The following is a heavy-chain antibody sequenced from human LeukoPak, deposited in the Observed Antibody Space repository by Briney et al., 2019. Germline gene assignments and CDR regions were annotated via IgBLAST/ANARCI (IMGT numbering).Heavy chain of an antibody. CDR3: AKCPLLRSFDWSYFDD. CDR1: GFTFSSYS. CDR2: VSGSGGST. V-gene: IGHV3-23*01. J-gene: IGHJ4*02. D-gene: IGHD3-9*01. Sequence: PRGSLRLSCAASGFTFSSYSMTWVRQAPGKGLEWVSAVSGSGGSTYYADSVKGRFTLSRDNSKNTLYLQMNTLRAEDTAVYYCAKCPLLRSFDWSYFDDWGQGTLVTVSS.